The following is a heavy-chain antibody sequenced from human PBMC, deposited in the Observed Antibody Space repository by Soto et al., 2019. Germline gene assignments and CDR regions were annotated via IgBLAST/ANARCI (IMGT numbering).Heavy chain of an antibody. CDR3: ARHSSSWTEAYYYGMDV. Sequence: GESIKIYCKGSGYSFTSYWIGWVRQMPGKGLEWMGIIYPGDSDTRYRPSFQGQVTISADKSISTAYLQWSSLKASETAMYDCARHSSSWTEAYYYGMDVWGQGTTVTVS. CDR2: IYPGDSDT. CDR1: GYSFTSYW. D-gene: IGHD6-13*01. J-gene: IGHJ6*02. V-gene: IGHV5-51*01.